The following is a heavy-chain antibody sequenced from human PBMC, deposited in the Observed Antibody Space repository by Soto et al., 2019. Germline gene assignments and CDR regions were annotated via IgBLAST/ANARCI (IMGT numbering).Heavy chain of an antibody. J-gene: IGHJ6*02. Sequence: GGSLRLSCAASGFTFSNHGMHWVRQAPGKGLEWVALIWYDGSNKYYADSVKGRFTISRDNSKNTVDLQMNSLRAEDTAVYHCARDFTQWLVAGNYGMDVWGQGTTVTVSS. CDR3: ARDFTQWLVAGNYGMDV. V-gene: IGHV3-33*01. CDR2: IWYDGSNK. D-gene: IGHD6-19*01. CDR1: GFTFSNHG.